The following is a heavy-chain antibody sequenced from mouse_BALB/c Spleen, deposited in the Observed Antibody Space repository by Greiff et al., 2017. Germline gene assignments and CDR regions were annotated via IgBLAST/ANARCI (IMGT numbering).Heavy chain of an antibody. D-gene: IGHD1-1*01. CDR3: ARDQNYGSSSFAY. CDR1: GFSLTGYG. Sequence: VQLVESGPGLVAPSQSLSITCTVSGFSLTGYGVNWVRQPPGKGLEWLGMIWGDGSTDYNSALKSRLSISKDNSKSQVFLKMNSLQTDDTARYYCARDQNYGSSSFAYWGQGTLVTVSA. J-gene: IGHJ3*01. CDR2: IWGDGST. V-gene: IGHV2-6-7*01.